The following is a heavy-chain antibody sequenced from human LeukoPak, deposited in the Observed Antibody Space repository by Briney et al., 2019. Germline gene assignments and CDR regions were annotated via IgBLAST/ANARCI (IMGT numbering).Heavy chain of an antibody. J-gene: IGHJ6*03. CDR2: ISSSGSTI. D-gene: IGHD3-22*01. V-gene: IGHV3-48*04. Sequence: GGSLRLSCAASGFTFSTYNMNWVRQAPGKGLEWVSYISSSGSTIYYADSVKGRFTISRDNAKNSLYLQMNSLRAEDTAVYYCARDYYDSSGYYYYYYMDVWGKGTTVTISS. CDR3: ARDYYDSSGYYYYYYMDV. CDR1: GFTFSTYN.